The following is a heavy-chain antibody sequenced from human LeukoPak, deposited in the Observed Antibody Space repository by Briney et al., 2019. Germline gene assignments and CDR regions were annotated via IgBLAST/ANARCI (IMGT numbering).Heavy chain of an antibody. V-gene: IGHV3-21*01. CDR1: GFTFSSYS. CDR3: AADLYYLNGPNDY. D-gene: IGHD3-10*01. J-gene: IGHJ4*02. Sequence: PGGSLRLSCAASGFTFSSYSMNWVRQAPGKGLEWVSSISSSSSYIYYADSVKGRFTISRDNAKNSLYLQMNSLGAEDTAVYYCAADLYYLNGPNDYWGQGTLVTVSS. CDR2: ISSSSSYI.